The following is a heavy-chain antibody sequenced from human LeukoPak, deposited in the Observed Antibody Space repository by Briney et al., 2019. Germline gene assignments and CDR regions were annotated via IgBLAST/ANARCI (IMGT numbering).Heavy chain of an antibody. D-gene: IGHD3-10*01. CDR2: IIPIFGTA. CDR1: GGTFSSYA. Sequence: SVKVSCKASGGTFSSYAVSWVRQAPGHGLEWMGGIIPIFGTANYAQKFQGRVTITADESTITAYMELRSLRSDDTAVYYCARHITMVRGVMVYWGQGTLVTVSS. J-gene: IGHJ4*02. V-gene: IGHV1-69*01. CDR3: ARHITMVRGVMVY.